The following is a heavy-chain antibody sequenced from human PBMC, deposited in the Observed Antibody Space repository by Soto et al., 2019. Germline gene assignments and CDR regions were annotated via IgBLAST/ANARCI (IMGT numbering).Heavy chain of an antibody. J-gene: IGHJ6*02. CDR1: GYSFTSYW. D-gene: IGHD6-13*01. CDR2: IYPGDSDT. Sequence: GESLKISCKGSGYSFTSYWIGWVRQMPGKGLEWMGIIYPGDSDTRYSPSFQGQVTISADKSISTAYLQWSSLKASDTAMYYCARQTEQQLGYYYYYYGMDVWGQGTTVTVSS. V-gene: IGHV5-51*01. CDR3: ARQTEQQLGYYYYYYGMDV.